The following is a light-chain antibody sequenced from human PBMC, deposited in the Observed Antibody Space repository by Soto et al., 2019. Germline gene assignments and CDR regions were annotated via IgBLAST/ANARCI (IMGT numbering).Light chain of an antibody. J-gene: IGKJ4*01. Sequence: EIVLTQSPATLSLSPGERATLSCRASQSVTTFLAWYQQKPGQAPRLLIYDASTRATGIPDRFSGSGPGTDFTLTISSLEPEDFAVYYCQQRSNWPPVLTFGGGTKVDIK. CDR1: QSVTTF. V-gene: IGKV3-11*01. CDR3: QQRSNWPPVLT. CDR2: DAS.